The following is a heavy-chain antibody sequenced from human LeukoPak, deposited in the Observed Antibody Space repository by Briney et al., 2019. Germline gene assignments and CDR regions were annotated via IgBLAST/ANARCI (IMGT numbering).Heavy chain of an antibody. D-gene: IGHD3-16*01. CDR2: IYTSGST. CDR1: GGSISSGSYY. V-gene: IGHV4-61*02. Sequence: SQTLSLTCTVSGGSISSGSYYWSWIRQPAGKGLEWIGRIYTSGSTNYNPSLKSRVTISVDKSKNQFSLKLSSVTAADTAVYYCARSRLLPYGMDVWGQGTTVTVSS. J-gene: IGHJ6*02. CDR3: ARSRLLPYGMDV.